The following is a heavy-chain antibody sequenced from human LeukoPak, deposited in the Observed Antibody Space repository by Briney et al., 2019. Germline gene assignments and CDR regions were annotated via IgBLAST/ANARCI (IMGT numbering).Heavy chain of an antibody. CDR3: ARDFNLPGYYYYGMDV. D-gene: IGHD1-14*01. J-gene: IGHJ6*02. CDR2: INPNSGGT. Sequence: ASVKVSCKASGYTFTGYYMRWVRQAPGQGLEWMGWINPNSGGTNYAQKFQGRVTMTRDTSISTAYMELSSLRSDDTAVYYCARDFNLPGYYYYGMDVWGQGTTVTVSS. V-gene: IGHV1-2*02. CDR1: GYTFTGYY.